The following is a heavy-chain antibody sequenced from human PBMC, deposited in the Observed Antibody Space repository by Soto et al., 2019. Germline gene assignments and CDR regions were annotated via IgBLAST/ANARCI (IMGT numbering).Heavy chain of an antibody. CDR2: INHSGST. CDR1: GGSFSGYY. J-gene: IGHJ6*02. Sequence: QVQLQQWGAGLLKPSETLSLTCAVYGGSFSGYYWSWIRQPPGKGLEWIGEINHSGSTNYNPSLKSRVTISVDTSKNQFSLKLSSVTAADTAVYYCARGGYDFWSGRHYYGMDVWDQGTTVTVSS. V-gene: IGHV4-34*01. CDR3: ARGGYDFWSGRHYYGMDV. D-gene: IGHD3-3*01.